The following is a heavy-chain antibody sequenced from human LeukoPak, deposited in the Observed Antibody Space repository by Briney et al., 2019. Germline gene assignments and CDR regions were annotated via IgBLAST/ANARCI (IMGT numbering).Heavy chain of an antibody. J-gene: IGHJ4*02. D-gene: IGHD4-17*01. CDR1: GFTFSSYG. CDR2: IWYDGSNK. Sequence: PGRSLRLSCAASGFTFSSYGMHWVRQAPGKGLEWVAVIWYDGSNKYYADSVKGRFTISRDNSKNTLYLQMNSLRAEDTAVYYCARAERDDYGATGYWGQGTLVTVSS. V-gene: IGHV3-33*01. CDR3: ARAERDDYGATGY.